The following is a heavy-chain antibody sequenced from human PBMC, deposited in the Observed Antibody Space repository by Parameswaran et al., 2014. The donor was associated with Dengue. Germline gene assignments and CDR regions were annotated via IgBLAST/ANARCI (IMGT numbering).Heavy chain of an antibody. CDR2: IYYSGST. CDR3: ARGDDYVWGSYRDATDPNFDY. Sequence: WIRQPPGKGLEWIGYIYYSGSTNYNPSLKSRVTISVDTSKNQFSLKLSSVTAADTAVYYCARGDDYVWGSYRDATDPNFDYWGQGTLVTVSS. D-gene: IGHD3-16*02. V-gene: IGHV4-59*01. J-gene: IGHJ4*02.